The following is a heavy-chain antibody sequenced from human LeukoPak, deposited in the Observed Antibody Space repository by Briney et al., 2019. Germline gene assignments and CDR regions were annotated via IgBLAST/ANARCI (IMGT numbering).Heavy chain of an antibody. V-gene: IGHV1-18*01. CDR3: ARETTVTTPPYYYYYMDV. CDR1: GYTFTSYG. J-gene: IGHJ6*03. Sequence: ASVKVSCMASGYTFTSYGISWVRQAPGQGLEWMGWISAYNGNTNYAQKLQGRVTMTTDTSTSTAYMELRSLRSDDTAVYYCARETTVTTPPYYYYYMDVWGKGTTVTVSS. D-gene: IGHD4-17*01. CDR2: ISAYNGNT.